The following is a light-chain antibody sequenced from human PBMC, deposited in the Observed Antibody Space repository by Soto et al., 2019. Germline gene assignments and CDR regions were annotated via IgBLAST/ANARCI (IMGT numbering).Light chain of an antibody. CDR2: EVS. J-gene: IGLJ2*01. CDR3: SSYAGSRVV. V-gene: IGLV2-8*01. CDR1: SSDVGGYNY. Sequence: QSALTQPPSASGSPGQSGTISCTGTSSDVGGYNYVSWYQQHPGKAPKLMIYEVSNRPSGVPDRFSGSKSGNTASLTVSGLQAEDEADYYCSSYAGSRVVFGGGTELTVL.